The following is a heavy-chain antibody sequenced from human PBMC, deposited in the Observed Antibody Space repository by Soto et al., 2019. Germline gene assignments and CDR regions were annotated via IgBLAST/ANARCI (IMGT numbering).Heavy chain of an antibody. V-gene: IGHV4-4*02. D-gene: IGHD3-22*01. CDR1: GGSISSSNW. Sequence: SETLSLTCAVSGGSISSSNWWSCVRQPPGKGLEWVGEIYHSGTTNYNPSLKSRVTISVDKSKNQFSLKLSSVTAADTAVYYCARDDSSGYQGLFDPWGQGNLVTVSS. CDR3: ARDDSSGYQGLFDP. CDR2: IYHSGTT. J-gene: IGHJ5*02.